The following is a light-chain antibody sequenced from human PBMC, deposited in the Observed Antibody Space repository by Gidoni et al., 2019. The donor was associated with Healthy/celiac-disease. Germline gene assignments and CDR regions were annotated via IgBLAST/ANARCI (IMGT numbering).Light chain of an antibody. J-gene: IGKJ4*01. CDR3: QQYDNLPLT. CDR2: DAS. CDR1: QDISNY. V-gene: IGKV1-33*01. Sequence: LQMTQSPSSLSASVGDRVTITRQASQDISNYLNWYQQKPGKAPKLLIYDASNLETGVPSRFSGSGSGTDFTFTISSLQPEDIATYYCQQYDNLPLTFGGGTKVEIK.